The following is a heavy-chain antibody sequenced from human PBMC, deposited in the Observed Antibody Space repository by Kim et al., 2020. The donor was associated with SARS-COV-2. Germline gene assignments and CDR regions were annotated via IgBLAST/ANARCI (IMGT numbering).Heavy chain of an antibody. J-gene: IGHJ5*02. CDR2: INHSGST. Sequence: SETLSLTCAVYGGSFSGYYWSWIRQPPGKGLDWIGEINHSGSTNYNPSLKSRVTISVDTSKNQFSLKLSSVTAADTAVYYCARVKAAAIWRRGWFDPWGQGTLVTVSS. CDR1: GGSFSGYY. D-gene: IGHD2-2*02. CDR3: ARVKAAAIWRRGWFDP. V-gene: IGHV4-34*01.